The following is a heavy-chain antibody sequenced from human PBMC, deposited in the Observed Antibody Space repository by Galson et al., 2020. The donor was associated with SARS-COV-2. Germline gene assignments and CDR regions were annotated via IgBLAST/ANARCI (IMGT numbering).Heavy chain of an antibody. J-gene: IGHJ4*02. CDR1: GFTFSSYG. D-gene: IGHD4-17*01. CDR3: AKASTVTTGESYYVDY. V-gene: IGHV3-30*18. Sequence: TGGSLRLSCTASGFTFSSYGMHWVRQAPGKGLEWVAVISYDGSNKYYADSVKGRFTISRDNSKNTLYLQMNSLRAEDTAVYYCAKASTVTTGESYYVDYWGQGTLVTVSS. CDR2: ISYDGSNK.